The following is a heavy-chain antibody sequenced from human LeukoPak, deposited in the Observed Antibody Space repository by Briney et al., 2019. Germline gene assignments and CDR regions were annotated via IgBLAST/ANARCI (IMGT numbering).Heavy chain of an antibody. V-gene: IGHV4-59*01. CDR2: IYYSGST. CDR1: GGSISSYY. Sequence: SETLSLTCTVSGGSISSYYWSWIRQPPGKGLEWIGYIYYSGSTNYNPSLKSRVTISVDTSKNQFSLKLSSVTVADTAVYYCARDGDSWDAFDIWGQGTMVTVSS. CDR3: ARDGDSWDAFDI. J-gene: IGHJ3*02. D-gene: IGHD3-22*01.